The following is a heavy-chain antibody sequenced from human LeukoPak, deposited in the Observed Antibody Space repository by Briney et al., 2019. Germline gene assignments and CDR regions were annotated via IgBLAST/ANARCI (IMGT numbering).Heavy chain of an antibody. J-gene: IGHJ4*02. CDR3: ARGRLGYGGNSGQFDY. CDR1: RFTFSSYS. Sequence: GGSLRLSCAASRFTFSSYSMNWVRQAPGKGLEWVSSISSSSSYIYYADSVKGRFTISRDNAKNSLYQQMNSLRAEDTAVYYCARGRLGYGGNSGQFDYWGQGTLVTVSS. V-gene: IGHV3-21*01. CDR2: ISSSSSYI. D-gene: IGHD4-23*01.